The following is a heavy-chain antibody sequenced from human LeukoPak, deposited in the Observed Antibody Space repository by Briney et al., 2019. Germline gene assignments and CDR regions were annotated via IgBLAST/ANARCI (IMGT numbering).Heavy chain of an antibody. D-gene: IGHD5-12*01. Sequence: ASVKVSCKASGYTFTSYGISWVRQAPGQGLEWMGWISAYNGNTNYAQKLQGRVTMTTDTSTSTAYMELRSLRSDDTAVYYCARVPPYSGYHHAFDIWGQGTMVTVSS. J-gene: IGHJ3*02. CDR3: ARVPPYSGYHHAFDI. CDR2: ISAYNGNT. CDR1: GYTFTSYG. V-gene: IGHV1-18*01.